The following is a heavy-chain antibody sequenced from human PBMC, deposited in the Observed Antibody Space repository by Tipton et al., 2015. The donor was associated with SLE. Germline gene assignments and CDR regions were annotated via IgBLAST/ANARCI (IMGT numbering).Heavy chain of an antibody. Sequence: SLRLSCAASRFSFSSYTMNWVRQAPGKGLEWVSSISASGSYIYYADSVKGRFTISRDNTKNSLYLQMNSLRAEDTAVYYCAGAGSEGLVYLDYWGQGTLVTVSS. CDR3: AGAGSEGLVYLDY. CDR1: RFSFSSYT. CDR2: ISASGSYI. J-gene: IGHJ4*02. V-gene: IGHV3-21*01. D-gene: IGHD3/OR15-3a*01.